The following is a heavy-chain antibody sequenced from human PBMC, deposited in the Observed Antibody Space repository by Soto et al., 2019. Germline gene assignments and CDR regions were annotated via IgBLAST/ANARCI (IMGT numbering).Heavy chain of an antibody. CDR3: TMAPRGEH. CDR2: INAGNGDT. Sequence: ADSVNGSCKASGYTSTSFPIHWVRQAPGQRLEWMGWINAGNGDTKYSQKFQGRVTVTRDTSASTAYMELISLRSEDTAVYYCTMAPRGEHWRERTLVTVP. V-gene: IGHV1-3*01. D-gene: IGHD2-21*01. J-gene: IGHJ1*01. CDR1: GYTSTSFP.